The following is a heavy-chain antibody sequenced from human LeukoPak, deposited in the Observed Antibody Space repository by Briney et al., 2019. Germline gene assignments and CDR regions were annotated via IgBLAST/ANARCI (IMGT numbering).Heavy chain of an antibody. D-gene: IGHD3-22*01. CDR3: ARVDDSSVIDY. V-gene: IGHV4-59*01. Sequence: SETLSLTCTVSGGSISSYYWSWIRQPPGKGLEWIGHIYYGGSTNYNPSLKSRITISVDTSKNQFSLKLSSVTAADTAVYYCARVDDSSVIDYWGQGTLVTVSS. CDR2: IYYGGST. J-gene: IGHJ4*02. CDR1: GGSISSYY.